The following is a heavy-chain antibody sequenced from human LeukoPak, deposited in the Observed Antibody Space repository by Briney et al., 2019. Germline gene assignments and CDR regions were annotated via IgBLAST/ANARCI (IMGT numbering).Heavy chain of an antibody. D-gene: IGHD1-26*01. Sequence: SETLSLTCAVYGESFSGYYWSWIRQPPGKELKWIGEINHSGSTNYNPSLKSRVTISVDTSKNQFSLKLSSVTAADTAVYYWARGHQLWGSYYSVIFDYWGQGTLVTVSS. CDR3: ARGHQLWGSYYSVIFDY. J-gene: IGHJ4*02. CDR2: INHSGST. CDR1: GESFSGYY. V-gene: IGHV4-34*01.